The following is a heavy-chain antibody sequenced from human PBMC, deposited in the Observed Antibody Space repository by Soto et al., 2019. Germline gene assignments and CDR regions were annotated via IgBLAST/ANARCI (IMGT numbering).Heavy chain of an antibody. Sequence: SETLSLTCTVSGGSISSYYWSWIRQPPGKGLEWIGYIYYSGSTNYNPSLKSRVTISVDTSKNQFSLKLSSVTAADTAVYYCARDGIVSGVEDYYGMDVWGQGTTVTVFS. CDR2: IYYSGST. CDR3: ARDGIVSGVEDYYGMDV. CDR1: GGSISSYY. D-gene: IGHD3-3*01. J-gene: IGHJ6*02. V-gene: IGHV4-59*01.